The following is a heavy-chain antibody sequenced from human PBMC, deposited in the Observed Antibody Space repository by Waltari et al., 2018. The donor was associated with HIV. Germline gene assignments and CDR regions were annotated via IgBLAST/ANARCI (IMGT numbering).Heavy chain of an antibody. CDR3: AKDSVAAAGSFDY. CDR1: GFTFDDYA. J-gene: IGHJ4*02. CDR2: ISWNSGSI. D-gene: IGHD6-13*01. Sequence: EVQLVESGGGLVQPGRSLRLSCAASGFTFDDYAMHWVRQAPGKGLEWVLGISWNSGSIGYADSVKGRFTISRDNAKNSLYLQMNSLRAEDTALYYCAKDSVAAAGSFDYWGQGTLVTVSS. V-gene: IGHV3-9*01.